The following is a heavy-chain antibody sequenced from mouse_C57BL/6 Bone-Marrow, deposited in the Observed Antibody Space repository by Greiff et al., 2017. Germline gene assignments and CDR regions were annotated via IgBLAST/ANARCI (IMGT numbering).Heavy chain of an antibody. Sequence: EVMLVESGGGLVKPGGSLKLSCAASGFTFSSYAMSWVRQTPEKRLEWVATISDGGSYTYYPDNVKGRVTISRDNAKNNLYLRMSHLKSEDTAMYYCATNYYGSSYGYWGQGTTLTVSS. D-gene: IGHD1-1*01. J-gene: IGHJ2*01. CDR2: ISDGGSYT. CDR3: ATNYYGSSYGY. CDR1: GFTFSSYA. V-gene: IGHV5-4*03.